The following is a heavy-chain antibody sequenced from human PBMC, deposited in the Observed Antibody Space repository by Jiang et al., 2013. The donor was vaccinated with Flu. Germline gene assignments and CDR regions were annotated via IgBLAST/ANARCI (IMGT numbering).Heavy chain of an antibody. CDR3: AKDQYYYGSGSPFDY. V-gene: IGHV3-23*01. D-gene: IGHD3-10*01. J-gene: IGHJ4*02. CDR2: ISGSGGST. Sequence: LESGGGLVQPGGSLRLSCAASGFTFSSYAMSWVRQAPGKGLEWVSAISGSGGSTYYADSVKGRFTISRDNSKNTLYLQMNSLRAEDTAVYYCAKDQYYYGSGSPFDYWGQGTLVTVSS. CDR1: GFTFSSYA.